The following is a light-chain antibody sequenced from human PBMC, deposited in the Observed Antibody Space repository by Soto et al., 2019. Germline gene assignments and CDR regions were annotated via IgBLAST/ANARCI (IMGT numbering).Light chain of an antibody. V-gene: IGKV3D-15*03. J-gene: IGKJ1*01. CDR2: GAS. CDR3: QLYSNWPPWT. Sequence: EIVMTQSPATLYASPGQRAALSCRASQSVSSNLAWYQQKPGQAPRLLMYGASIRATGIPARLSGRGSGTEFTLTMSILQSEDFAVYDCQLYSNWPPWTFGQGTKVEIK. CDR1: QSVSSN.